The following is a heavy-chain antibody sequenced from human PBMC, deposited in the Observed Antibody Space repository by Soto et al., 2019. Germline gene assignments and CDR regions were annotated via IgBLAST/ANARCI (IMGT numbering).Heavy chain of an antibody. D-gene: IGHD3-10*01. J-gene: IGHJ4*02. V-gene: IGHV1-46*03. CDR2: INPSGGGT. Sequence: ASVKVSCKTSGYTFTSYYLHWVRQAPGQGLEWMGIINPSGGGTSYAQKFQSRVTMTIDSSTSTVYMELSSLIYDDTAVYYCTSLSGTYIITKLFDYCGQRTLVPVSS. CDR3: TSLSGTYIITKLFDY. CDR1: GYTFTSYY.